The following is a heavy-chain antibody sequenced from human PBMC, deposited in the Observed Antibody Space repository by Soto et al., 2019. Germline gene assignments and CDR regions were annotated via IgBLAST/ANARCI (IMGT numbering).Heavy chain of an antibody. CDR1: GYTFASYA. V-gene: IGHV1-18*01. J-gene: IGHJ4*02. CDR3: ARDPPPPDY. CDR2: ISAYNGNT. Sequence: QVQLVQSGAEVKKPGASVKVSCKASGYTFASYAISWMRQAPGQGLEWMGWISAYNGNTNYAQKLQGRVTMTTDTSTSQAYLELRSPRSYDTAVYYCARDPPPPDYWGQGTLVTVSS.